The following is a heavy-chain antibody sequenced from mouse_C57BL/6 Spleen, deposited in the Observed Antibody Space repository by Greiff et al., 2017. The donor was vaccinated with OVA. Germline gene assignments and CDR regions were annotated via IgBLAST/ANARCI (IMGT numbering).Heavy chain of an antibody. CDR1: GYTFTGYW. J-gene: IGHJ3*01. CDR3: ARKNYSNYSWLTY. Sequence: QVQLKESGAELMKPGASVKLSCKATGYTFTGYWIEWVKQRPGHGLEWIGEILPGSGRTNYNEKFKGTATFTADNSSNTAYMQLSSLATEDSAIYYCARKNYSNYSWLTYWGKGTLVTVAA. V-gene: IGHV1-9*01. D-gene: IGHD2-5*01. CDR2: ILPGSGRT.